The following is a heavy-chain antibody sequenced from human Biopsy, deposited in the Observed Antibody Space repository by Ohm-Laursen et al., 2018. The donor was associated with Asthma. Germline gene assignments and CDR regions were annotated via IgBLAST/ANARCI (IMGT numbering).Heavy chain of an antibody. V-gene: IGHV3-7*01. CDR1: GFTFGDYC. D-gene: IGHD3-3*01. CDR3: ARTFHFWSPYHAEHYQL. CDR2: IKHDGSEK. J-gene: IGHJ1*01. Sequence: SLRLSCTASGFTFGDYCVSWVRQVPGQGLEWVANIKHDGSEKNHADSLKGRFTISRDNAKNLLFLQMNSLRAEDTAVYYCARTFHFWSPYHAEHYQLWGQGTLVTVSS.